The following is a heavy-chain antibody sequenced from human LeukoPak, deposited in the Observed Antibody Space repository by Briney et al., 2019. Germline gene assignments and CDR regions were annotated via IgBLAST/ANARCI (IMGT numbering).Heavy chain of an antibody. CDR2: VHYSGIT. J-gene: IGHJ6*02. CDR1: DASISSYY. Sequence: PSETLSLTCTVSDASISSYYWSWIRQPPGQGLEWIGYVHYSGITDYNPSLQSRVTISLDTSKSQFSLKLTSVTAADTAVYYCARSLSANLVFFLWGQGTTVTVSS. CDR3: ARSLSANLVFFL. V-gene: IGHV4-59*08. D-gene: IGHD2/OR15-2a*01.